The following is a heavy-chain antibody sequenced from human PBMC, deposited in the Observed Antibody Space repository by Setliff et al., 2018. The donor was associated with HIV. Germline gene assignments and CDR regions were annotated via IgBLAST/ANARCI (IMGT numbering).Heavy chain of an antibody. J-gene: IGHJ6*02. Sequence: LGESLKISCKGSQYTFTTYWIGWVRQVPGRGLEWMALIYPSDSNIYYSPSFQDQVTISVEKSIATAYLQWSSLKTSDTAIYYCAGGYEMPEFSYGVDVWGQGTTVTVSS. D-gene: IGHD5-12*01. CDR2: IYPSDSNI. CDR3: AGGYEMPEFSYGVDV. V-gene: IGHV5-51*01. CDR1: QYTFTTYW.